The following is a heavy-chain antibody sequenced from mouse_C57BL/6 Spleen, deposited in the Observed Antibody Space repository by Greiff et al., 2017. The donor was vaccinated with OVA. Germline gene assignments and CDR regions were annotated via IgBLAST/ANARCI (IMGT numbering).Heavy chain of an antibody. Sequence: QVQLKQSGAELVMPGASVKLSCKASGYTFTSYWMHWVKQRPGQGLEWIGEIDPSDSYTNYNQKFKGKSTLTVDKASSTAYLQLSSLTSEDSAVYYCARTPITTVVATDWYFDVWGTGTTVTVSS. J-gene: IGHJ1*03. D-gene: IGHD1-1*01. CDR2: IDPSDSYT. CDR1: GYTFTSYW. CDR3: ARTPITTVVATDWYFDV. V-gene: IGHV1-69*01.